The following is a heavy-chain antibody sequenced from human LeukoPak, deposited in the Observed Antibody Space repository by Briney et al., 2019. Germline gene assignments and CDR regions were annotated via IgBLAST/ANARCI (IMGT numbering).Heavy chain of an antibody. CDR3: ARRAGEYSHPYDY. CDR1: GFTVSSNS. CDR2: IYSGGNT. V-gene: IGHV3-53*01. D-gene: IGHD4-17*01. Sequence: GGSLRLSCTVSGFTVSSNSMSWVRQAPGKGLEWVSFIYSGGNTHYSDSVKGRFTISRDNSKNPLYLQVNSLRVEDTAVYYCARRAGEYSHPYDYWGQGTLVTVSS. J-gene: IGHJ4*02.